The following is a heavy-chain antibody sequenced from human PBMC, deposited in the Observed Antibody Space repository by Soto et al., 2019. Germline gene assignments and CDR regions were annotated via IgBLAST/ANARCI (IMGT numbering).Heavy chain of an antibody. J-gene: IGHJ6*02. Sequence: QITLRESGPTLVKPTQTLTLTCTFSGFSLSTSGVGVAWIRQPPVKALEWLALIYWDDDKRYSPSLKSRLTITKDTSKNQVVRTLTNMDHVYTAKYFCAHSFGVAVMGYYHQARDVWGQGTTVTVSS. CDR2: IYWDDDK. CDR1: GFSLSTSGVG. D-gene: IGHD3-3*01. V-gene: IGHV2-5*02. CDR3: AHSFGVAVMGYYHQARDV.